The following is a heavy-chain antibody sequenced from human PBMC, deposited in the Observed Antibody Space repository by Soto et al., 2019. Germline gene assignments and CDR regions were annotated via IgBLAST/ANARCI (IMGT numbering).Heavy chain of an antibody. J-gene: IGHJ5*02. V-gene: IGHV4-59*12. Sequence: SAPLSLTLTVSCASISYYYSSCLQQPPGKGLEWIGYIYYTGTTNYNPSLKSRVTISVDTSKNQFSLKVRSVTAADTAVYYCARETYGDYVGYFDPWGQGIQVTVS. CDR2: IYYTGTT. D-gene: IGHD4-17*01. CDR3: ARETYGDYVGYFDP. CDR1: CASISYYY.